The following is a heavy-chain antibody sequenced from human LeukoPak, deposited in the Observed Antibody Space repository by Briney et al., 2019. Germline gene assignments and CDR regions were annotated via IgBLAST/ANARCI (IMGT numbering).Heavy chain of an antibody. D-gene: IGHD3-3*01. CDR3: AREDTIFGVGLDYYYYMDV. CDR2: ISSSSSYI. CDR1: GFTFSSYS. V-gene: IGHV3-21*01. J-gene: IGHJ6*03. Sequence: GGSLRLSCAASGFTFSSYSMNWVRQAPGKGLEWVSSISSSSSYIYYADSVKGRFTISRDNAKNSLYLQMNSLRAEDTAVYYCAREDTIFGVGLDYYYYMDVWGKGTTVTVSS.